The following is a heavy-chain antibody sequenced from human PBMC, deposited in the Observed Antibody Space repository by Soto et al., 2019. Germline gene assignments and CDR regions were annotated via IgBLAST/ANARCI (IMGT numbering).Heavy chain of an antibody. Sequence: GGSLRLSCAASGFTFSSYSMKWVRQAPGKGLEWVSSISNRGSYIYYADSVKGRFTISRDNARNSLYLQMDSLRVEDTGTYFCARGGEITAEGGFDSWGQGTLVTVSS. J-gene: IGHJ5*01. CDR2: ISNRGSYI. CDR1: GFTFSSYS. D-gene: IGHD1-20*01. V-gene: IGHV3-21*01. CDR3: ARGGEITAEGGFDS.